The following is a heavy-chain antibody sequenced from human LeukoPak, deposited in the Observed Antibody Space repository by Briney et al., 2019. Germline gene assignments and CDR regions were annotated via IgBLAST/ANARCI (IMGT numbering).Heavy chain of an antibody. CDR1: GYSFTNYW. J-gene: IGHJ4*02. CDR2: IYPGDSDT. Sequence: GESLKISCKGSGYSFTNYWIGWVRQMPGKGLEWMGIIYPGDSDTRYSPSFEGQVIISADKSINTAYLQWSRLKASDTAMYYCARRFYPDSTGYSLDCWGQGTLVTVSS. D-gene: IGHD3-22*01. V-gene: IGHV5-51*01. CDR3: ARRFYPDSTGYSLDC.